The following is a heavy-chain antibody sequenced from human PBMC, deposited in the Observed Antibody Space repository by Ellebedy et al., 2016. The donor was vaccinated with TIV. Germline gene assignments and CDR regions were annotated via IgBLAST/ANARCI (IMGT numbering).Heavy chain of an antibody. Sequence: GESLKISCAASGFSVSSNYVTWVRQAPGKGLEWVSVVYSAGGTYYADSVKGRFTISRDNSKNTLYLQMNSLRAEDTAVYYCAKDVIYGSGFVDPWGQGTLVTVSS. CDR3: AKDVIYGSGFVDP. V-gene: IGHV3-53*01. CDR1: GFSVSSNY. J-gene: IGHJ5*02. CDR2: VYSAGGT. D-gene: IGHD3-10*01.